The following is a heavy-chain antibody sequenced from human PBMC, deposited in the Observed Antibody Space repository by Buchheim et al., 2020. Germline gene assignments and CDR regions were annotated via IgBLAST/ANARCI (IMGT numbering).Heavy chain of an antibody. CDR1: GFTFSSYG. Sequence: QVQLVESGGGVVQPGRSLRLSCAASGFTFSSYGMHWVRQAPGKGLEWVAVISYDGSNKYYADSVKGRFTISSDNSKNTLYLQMNSLRAEDTAVYYCAKESLWSKDYWYFDLWGRGTL. D-gene: IGHD3-10*01. CDR2: ISYDGSNK. V-gene: IGHV3-30*18. CDR3: AKESLWSKDYWYFDL. J-gene: IGHJ2*01.